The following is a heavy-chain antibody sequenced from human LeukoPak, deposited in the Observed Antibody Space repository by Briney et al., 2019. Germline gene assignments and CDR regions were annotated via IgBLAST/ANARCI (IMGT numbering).Heavy chain of an antibody. CDR1: GFTVSSNY. J-gene: IGHJ4*02. CDR2: IYSDGNT. CDR3: ARDYPSFDY. V-gene: IGHV3-53*01. D-gene: IGHD3-16*02. Sequence: GGTLRLSCAASGFTVSSNYMSWVRQAPGRGLEWVSLIYSDGNTYYADSVKGRFTISRDNSKNTLYLQMNSLRAEDTAVYYCARDYPSFDYWGQGTLVTVSS.